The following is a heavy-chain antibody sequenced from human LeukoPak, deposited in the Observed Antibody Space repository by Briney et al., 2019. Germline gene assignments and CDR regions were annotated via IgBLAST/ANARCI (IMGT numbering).Heavy chain of an antibody. Sequence: ASVKVSCKASGYTFTGYYMHWVRQAPGQGLEWMGWINPNSGATNYAQKFQGWVTMTRDTSISTAYMELSRLRSDDTAVYYCARVDSSGWSPGFDYWGQGTLVTVSS. CDR2: INPNSGAT. V-gene: IGHV1-2*04. CDR3: ARVDSSGWSPGFDY. J-gene: IGHJ4*02. CDR1: GYTFTGYY. D-gene: IGHD6-19*01.